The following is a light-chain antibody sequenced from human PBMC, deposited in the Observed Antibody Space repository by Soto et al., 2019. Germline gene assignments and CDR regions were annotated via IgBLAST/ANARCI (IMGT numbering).Light chain of an antibody. V-gene: IGKV2-28*01. CDR3: MQGLQTPPAT. Sequence: ASISCRSSQSLLHSNGYNYLDWYLQKPGQSPQLLIYLGSNRASGVPGRFSGSGSGTDFTLIISRVEAEDVGIYYCMQGLQTPPATFGQGTRLEIK. CDR2: LGS. CDR1: QSLLHSNGYNY. J-gene: IGKJ5*01.